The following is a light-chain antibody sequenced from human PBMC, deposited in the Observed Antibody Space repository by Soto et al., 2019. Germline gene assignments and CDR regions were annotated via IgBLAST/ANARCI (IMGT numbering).Light chain of an antibody. CDR2: DND. J-gene: IGLJ2*01. CDR1: SSNIGNTY. Sequence: QSVLTQPPSVSAAPGQKVTISCSGSSSNIGNTYVSWYQQLPGTAPKLLICDNDQRPSGIPDRFSGSKSGTSATLAITGLQAGDEADYYCGAWDNNLNAEVFGGGTKLTVL. CDR3: GAWDNNLNAEV. V-gene: IGLV1-51*01.